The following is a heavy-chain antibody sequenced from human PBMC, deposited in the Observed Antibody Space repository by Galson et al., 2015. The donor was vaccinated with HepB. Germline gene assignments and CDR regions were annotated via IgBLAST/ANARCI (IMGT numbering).Heavy chain of an antibody. V-gene: IGHV3-48*02. D-gene: IGHD3-10*01. CDR3: ARVYFGSGSPSAYWYFHL. CDR2: ISSTGTTM. Sequence: SLRLSCAASGFTFSSYTMNWVRQAPGKGLESVSYISSTGTTMYYADSAKGRFTISRDNAQNSLYLQMNSLRDEDTAVYYCARVYFGSGSPSAYWYFHLWGRGALVTVSS. CDR1: GFTFSSYT. J-gene: IGHJ2*01.